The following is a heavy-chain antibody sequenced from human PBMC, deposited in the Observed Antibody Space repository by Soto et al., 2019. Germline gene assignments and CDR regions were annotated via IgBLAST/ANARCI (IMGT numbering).Heavy chain of an antibody. CDR2: IYYSGST. Sequence: ASETLSLTCTVSGGSISSSSYYWGWIRQPPEKGPEWIGSIYYSGSTYYNPSLKSRVTISVDTSKNQFSLKLSSVTAADTAVYYCARPIFLEWLLDYYYYYGMDVWGQGTTVTVS. D-gene: IGHD3-3*01. CDR1: GGSISSSSYY. V-gene: IGHV4-39*01. CDR3: ARPIFLEWLLDYYYYYGMDV. J-gene: IGHJ6*02.